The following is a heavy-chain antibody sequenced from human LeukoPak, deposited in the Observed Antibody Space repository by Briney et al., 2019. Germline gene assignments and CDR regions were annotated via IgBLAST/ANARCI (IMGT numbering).Heavy chain of an antibody. D-gene: IGHD4-17*01. CDR1: GGSISSSSYY. Sequence: PSETLSLTCTVSGGSISSSSYYWGWIRQPPGKGLEWIGSIYYSGSTYYNPSLKSRLTISIDTSKNQFSLKLSSVTAADTAVYYCARASGYKYGDYSADYWGQGTLVTVSS. V-gene: IGHV4-39*07. CDR3: ARASGYKYGDYSADY. CDR2: IYYSGST. J-gene: IGHJ4*02.